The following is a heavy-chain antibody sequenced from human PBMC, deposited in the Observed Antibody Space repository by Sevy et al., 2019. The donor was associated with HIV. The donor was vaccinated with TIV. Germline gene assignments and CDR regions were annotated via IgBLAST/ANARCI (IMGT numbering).Heavy chain of an antibody. CDR2: ISWNSGRI. V-gene: IGHV3-9*01. J-gene: IGHJ4*02. CDR3: AKDSYYDSSGYFDA. Sequence: GGFLRLSCAASGFTFEDYALHWVRQVPGKGLEWVSGISWNSGRIGYADSVKGRFTISRDNAKNSLYLQMNSLRAEDTAFYYCAKDSYYDSSGYFDAWGQGTLVTVSS. CDR1: GFTFEDYA. D-gene: IGHD3-22*01.